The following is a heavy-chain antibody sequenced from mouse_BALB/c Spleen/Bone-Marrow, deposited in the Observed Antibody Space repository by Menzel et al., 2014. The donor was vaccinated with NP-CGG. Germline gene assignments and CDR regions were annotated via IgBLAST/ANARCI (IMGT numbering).Heavy chain of an antibody. CDR2: IRSRSNDYGT. CDR1: GFTFNTYA. Sequence: EVKLVESGGGLVQPKGSLKLSCAASGFTFNTYAMNWVRQAPGKGLEWVARIRSRSNDYGTYYADSVKDRFTISRDDSQTMLYLQMNNLKTEDTGMYYCVGHWGAMDYWGQGTSVTVSS. V-gene: IGHV10-1*01. J-gene: IGHJ4*01. CDR3: VGHWGAMDY.